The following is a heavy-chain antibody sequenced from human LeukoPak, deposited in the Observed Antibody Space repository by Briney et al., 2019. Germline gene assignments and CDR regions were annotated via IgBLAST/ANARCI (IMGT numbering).Heavy chain of an antibody. CDR2: INQDESKK. V-gene: IGHV3-7*01. CDR1: GFTFSSYA. CDR3: ARDPNILMGANFHS. J-gene: IGHJ4*02. Sequence: PGRSLRLSCAASGFTFSSYAMHWVRQAPGKGLEWVANINQDESKKYYVDSVKGRFTISRDNAKNSLYLQMDSLRAEDTAVYYCARDPNILMGANFHSWGQGALVTVSS. D-gene: IGHD1-26*01.